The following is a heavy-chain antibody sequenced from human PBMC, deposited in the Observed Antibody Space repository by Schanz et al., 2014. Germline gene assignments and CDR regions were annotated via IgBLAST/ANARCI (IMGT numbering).Heavy chain of an antibody. CDR3: ARDRRNADLDY. V-gene: IGHV3-48*01. Sequence: EVHLVESGGGLVQPGGSLRLSCAASGITFSSHSFNWVRQAPGKGLEWVSYIGNGGTIYYADSVKGRFTISRDNAKNSLYLEMNSLRAEDTALYYCARDRRNADLDYWGQGTLVTVSS. CDR2: IGNGGTI. CDR1: GITFSSHS. J-gene: IGHJ4*02. D-gene: IGHD1-1*01.